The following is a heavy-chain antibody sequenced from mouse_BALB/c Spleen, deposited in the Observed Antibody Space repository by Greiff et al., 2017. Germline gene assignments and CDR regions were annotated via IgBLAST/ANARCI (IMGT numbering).Heavy chain of an antibody. CDR1: GFTFSSFG. J-gene: IGHJ4*01. Sequence: EVKLVESGGGLVQPGGSRKLSCAASGFTFSSFGMHWVRQAPEKGLEWVAYISSGSSTIYYADTVKGRFTISRDNPKNTLFLQMTSLRSEDTAMYYCARGGPYAMDYWGQGTSVTVSS. CDR3: ARGGPYAMDY. CDR2: ISSGSSTI. V-gene: IGHV5-17*02.